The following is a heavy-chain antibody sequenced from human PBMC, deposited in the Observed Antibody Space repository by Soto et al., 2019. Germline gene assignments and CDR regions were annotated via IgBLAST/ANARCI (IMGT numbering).Heavy chain of an antibody. Sequence: QVQLVQSGAEVKKPGASVKVSCKASGYTFTSYGISWVRQAPGQGLEWMGWISAYNGNTNYAQKLQGRVTMTTDTSTSTAYMELRSLRSDDTAVYYCARDRCKYCSSTSCYGDAFDIWGQGTMVTVSS. V-gene: IGHV1-18*04. CDR3: ARDRCKYCSSTSCYGDAFDI. D-gene: IGHD2-2*01. CDR2: ISAYNGNT. J-gene: IGHJ3*02. CDR1: GYTFTSYG.